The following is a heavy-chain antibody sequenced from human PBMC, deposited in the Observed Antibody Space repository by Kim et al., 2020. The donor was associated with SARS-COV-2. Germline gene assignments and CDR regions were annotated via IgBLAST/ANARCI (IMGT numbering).Heavy chain of an antibody. J-gene: IGHJ4*02. V-gene: IGHV3-30*18. CDR3: AKNQFLEWLFNFDY. CDR2: ISYDGSNK. Sequence: GGSLRLSCAASGFTFSSYGMHWVRQAPGKGLEWVSVISYDGSNKYYADSVKGRFTISRDNSKNTLYLQMNSLRAEDTAVYYCAKNQFLEWLFNFDYWGQGTLVTVSS. CDR1: GFTFSSYG. D-gene: IGHD3-3*01.